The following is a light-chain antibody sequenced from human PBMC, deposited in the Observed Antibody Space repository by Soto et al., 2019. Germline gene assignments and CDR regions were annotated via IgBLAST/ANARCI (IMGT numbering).Light chain of an antibody. Sequence: IQMTQSPSTLSASVGDRVTITCRASQRISDLLACYQQKPGEAPKLLIYKASSLESGVPSRFSGSGSGTQFSLTISSLQPDDFATYYCQQYDTYSPFGGGTKVEIK. J-gene: IGKJ4*02. CDR1: QRISDL. V-gene: IGKV1-5*03. CDR3: QQYDTYSP. CDR2: KAS.